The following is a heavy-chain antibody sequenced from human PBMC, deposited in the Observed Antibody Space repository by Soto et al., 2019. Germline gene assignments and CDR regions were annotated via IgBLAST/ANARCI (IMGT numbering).Heavy chain of an antibody. D-gene: IGHD6-25*01. CDR3: ARDRSAVTQGWYFDY. CDR2: IYYSGST. Sequence: SETLSLTCTVSGGSISSGGYYWSWIRQPPGKGLEWIGYIYYSGSTYYNPSLKSRVTISVDTSKNQFSLKLSSVTAADTAVYYCARDRSAVTQGWYFDYWGQGTLVTVSS. CDR1: GGSISSGGYY. J-gene: IGHJ4*02. V-gene: IGHV4-31*03.